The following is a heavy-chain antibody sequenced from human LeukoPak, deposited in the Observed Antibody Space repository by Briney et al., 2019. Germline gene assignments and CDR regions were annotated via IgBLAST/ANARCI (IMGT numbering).Heavy chain of an antibody. V-gene: IGHV3-74*01. Sequence: PGGSLRLSCAASGFTFSSYWMHWVRQAPGKGLVWVSRINSDGSSTSYADSVKGRFTISRDNAKNTLYLQMNSLRAEDTAVYYCASTPLLVGPYYMDVWGKGTTVTVSS. J-gene: IGHJ6*03. D-gene: IGHD3-16*01. CDR3: ASTPLLVGPYYMDV. CDR2: INSDGSST. CDR1: GFTFSSYW.